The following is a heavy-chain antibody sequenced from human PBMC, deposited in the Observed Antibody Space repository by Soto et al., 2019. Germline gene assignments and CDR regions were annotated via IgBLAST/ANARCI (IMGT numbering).Heavy chain of an antibody. CDR3: ASSFTKSRRGGVAFDY. J-gene: IGHJ4*02. Sequence: QVQLVQSGAEVKKPGSSVKVSGTTSGGTISNFAINGGRQAPGQGLEWMGGIVPSDGTTNYAEKFQGRVTITADASRSTAYMDLSSLRSADTAVYDCASSFTKSRRGGVAFDYWGQGTLLTVSP. CDR1: GGTISNFA. D-gene: IGHD3-3*01. V-gene: IGHV1-69*01. CDR2: IVPSDGTT.